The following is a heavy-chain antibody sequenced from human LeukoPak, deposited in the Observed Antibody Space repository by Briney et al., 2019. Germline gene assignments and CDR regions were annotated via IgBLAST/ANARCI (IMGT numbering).Heavy chain of an antibody. CDR3: ARVRSSWYTDAFDI. Sequence: GESLKISCQGSEYRFTSYWIAWVRPMPGKGLEWMGIIYPADSDMRYSPSFQGQVTMSVDKSISTAYLQWRSLKASDTAMYYCARVRSSWYTDAFDIWGQGTMVSV. CDR2: IYPADSDM. CDR1: EYRFTSYW. J-gene: IGHJ3*02. V-gene: IGHV5-51*01. D-gene: IGHD6-13*01.